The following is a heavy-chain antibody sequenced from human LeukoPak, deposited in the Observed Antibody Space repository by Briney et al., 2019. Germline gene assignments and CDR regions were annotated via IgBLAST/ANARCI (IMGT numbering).Heavy chain of an antibody. CDR2: ISGSGGST. J-gene: IGHJ4*02. V-gene: IGHV3-23*01. D-gene: IGHD3-22*01. CDR3: AKLSPRGSEVVVITSFDY. Sequence: GGSLRLSCAASGFTFSSYAMSWVRQAPGKGLEWVSAISGSGGSTYYADSVKGRFTISRDNSKNTLSLQMNSLRAEDTAVYYCAKLSPRGSEVVVITSFDYWGQGTLVTVSS. CDR1: GFTFSSYA.